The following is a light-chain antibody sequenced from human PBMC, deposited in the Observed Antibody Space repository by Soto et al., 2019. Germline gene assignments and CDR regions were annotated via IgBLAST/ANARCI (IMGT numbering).Light chain of an antibody. CDR2: EVT. CDR3: SSYTSRNTPYV. CDR1: SSDVGAYNF. J-gene: IGLJ1*01. Sequence: QSVLTQPASVSGSPGQSITFSCTGSSSDVGAYNFVSWSQHHPGKAPKLIRYEVTTRPTGVSRCFSGSKSCITASLPFSGLQAEDEANYYCSSYTSRNTPYVFGTGTNVTVL. V-gene: IGLV2-14*01.